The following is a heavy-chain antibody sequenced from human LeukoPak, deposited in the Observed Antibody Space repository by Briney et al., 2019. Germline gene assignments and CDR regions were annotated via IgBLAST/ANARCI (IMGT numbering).Heavy chain of an antibody. CDR3: ARAPGGWFGEFNY. J-gene: IGHJ4*02. Sequence: SETLSLTCTVSGYSISSGCYWGWIRQPPGKGLEWIGSIYHSGSTYYNPSLKSRVTISVDTSKNQFSLKLSSVTAADTAVYYCARAPGGWFGEFNYWGQGTLVTVSS. V-gene: IGHV4-38-2*02. CDR1: GYSISSGCY. CDR2: IYHSGST. D-gene: IGHD3-10*01.